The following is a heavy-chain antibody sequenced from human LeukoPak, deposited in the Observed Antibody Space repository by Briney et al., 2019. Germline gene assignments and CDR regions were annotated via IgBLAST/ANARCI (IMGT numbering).Heavy chain of an antibody. CDR2: IYTSGST. V-gene: IGHV4-4*07. Sequence: PSETLSLTCTVSGGSISSYYWSWIRQPAGKGLEWIGRIYTSGSTNYNPSLKSRVTISVDTSKNQFSLKLSSVTAADTAVYYCARGGSGSYDPTFDYWGQGTLVTVSS. D-gene: IGHD3-10*01. CDR3: ARGGSGSYDPTFDY. J-gene: IGHJ4*02. CDR1: GGSISSYY.